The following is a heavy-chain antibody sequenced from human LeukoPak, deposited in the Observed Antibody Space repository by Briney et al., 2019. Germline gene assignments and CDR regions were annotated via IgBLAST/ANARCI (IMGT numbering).Heavy chain of an antibody. CDR2: IYPGDSDA. CDR3: AREGTTGGYYDY. V-gene: IGHV5-51*01. Sequence: GESLKISCKGSGYTFTSNWIAWVRQMPGKGLEWMGIIYPGDSDARYGPSFQGQVTISVDKSISTAYLQWSSLKASDSAMYYCAREGTTGGYYDYWGQGTQVTVSS. CDR1: GYTFTSNW. J-gene: IGHJ4*02. D-gene: IGHD1-7*01.